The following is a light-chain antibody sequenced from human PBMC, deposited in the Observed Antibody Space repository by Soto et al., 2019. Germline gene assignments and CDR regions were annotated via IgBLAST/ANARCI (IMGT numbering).Light chain of an antibody. CDR3: SSYTGSGTDV. V-gene: IGLV2-14*01. CDR1: SSDVGGYNF. CDR2: DVS. Sequence: SVLTQPASVSGSPGQWITISCTRTSSDVGGYNFVSWYQQYPGKAPKLMIFDVSNRPSGISDRFSGSKSGDTASLTISGLQAEDEADYYCSSYTGSGTDVFGTGTKVTVL. J-gene: IGLJ1*01.